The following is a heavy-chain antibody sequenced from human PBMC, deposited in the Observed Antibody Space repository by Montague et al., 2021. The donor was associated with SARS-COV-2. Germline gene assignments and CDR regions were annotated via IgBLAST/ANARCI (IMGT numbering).Heavy chain of an antibody. V-gene: IGHV3-33*01. CDR2: IWYDGSKN. CDR3: ARDSSSGSDWYYYYGMDV. CDR1: GFTFSSYG. D-gene: IGHD6-13*01. J-gene: IGHJ6*02. Sequence: SLRLSCAASGFTFSSYGMHWVRQAPGRGLEWVAIIWYDGSKNYYADSVKDRFTISRDSSKNTLYLQMNTLRAEDTAVYYRARDSSSGSDWYYYYGMDVWGQGTTVTVSS.